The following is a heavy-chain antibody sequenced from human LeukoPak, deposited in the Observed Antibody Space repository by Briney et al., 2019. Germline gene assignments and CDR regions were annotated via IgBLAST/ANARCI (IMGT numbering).Heavy chain of an antibody. J-gene: IGHJ4*02. Sequence: GGSLRLSCAASGFTFSSYAMSWVRQDPGKGLEWVSAISGSGGSTYYADSVKGRFTISRDNSKNTLYLQMNSLRVEDTAVYYCARDGNRGLDYWGQGTLVTDSS. CDR2: ISGSGGST. CDR3: ARDGNRGLDY. V-gene: IGHV3-23*01. D-gene: IGHD7-27*01. CDR1: GFTFSSYA.